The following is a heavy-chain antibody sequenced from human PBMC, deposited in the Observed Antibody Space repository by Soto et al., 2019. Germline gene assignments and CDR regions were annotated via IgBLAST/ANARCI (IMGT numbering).Heavy chain of an antibody. CDR1: GFTFRNYA. V-gene: IGHV3-23*01. Sequence: DVQLLESGGDLVQPGGSLRLSCIASGFTFRNYAMAWVRQAPGEDLEWVSAIGTSGTPTLYADSVKSRFSISRDDSSNTVSLQMNSLVVEDTATYYCTRILWSSRRDTLDIWGQGTTVTVSS. CDR2: IGTSGTPT. D-gene: IGHD2-21*01. CDR3: TRILWSSRRDTLDI. J-gene: IGHJ6*02.